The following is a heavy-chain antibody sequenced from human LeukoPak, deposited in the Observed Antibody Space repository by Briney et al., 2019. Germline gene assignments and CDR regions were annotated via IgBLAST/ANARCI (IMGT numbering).Heavy chain of an antibody. Sequence: SVKVSCKASGGTFSSYAISWVRQAPGQGLEWMGGIIPIFGTANYAQKFQGRVTITADESTSTAYMELSSLRSEDTAVYYCVAEKWNLRTPFASGGQGTLFTVSS. J-gene: IGHJ4*02. CDR2: IIPIFGTA. D-gene: IGHD1-26*01. CDR3: VAEKWNLRTPFAS. V-gene: IGHV1-69*13. CDR1: GGTFSSYA.